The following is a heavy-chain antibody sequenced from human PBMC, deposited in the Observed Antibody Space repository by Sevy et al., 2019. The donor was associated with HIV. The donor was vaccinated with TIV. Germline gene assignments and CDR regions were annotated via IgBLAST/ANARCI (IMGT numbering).Heavy chain of an antibody. CDR1: GFTFSSYA. V-gene: IGHV3-30*14. D-gene: IGHD3-22*01. J-gene: IGHJ3*02. CDR2: ISYDGSNK. Sequence: GGSLRLSCAASGFTFSSYAMHWVRQAPGKGLEWVAVISYDGSNKYYADSVKGRFTISRDNSKNTLYLQMNSLRAEDTAVYYCARDRNSRSPLPPGAFDIWGQGTMVTVSS. CDR3: ARDRNSRSPLPPGAFDI.